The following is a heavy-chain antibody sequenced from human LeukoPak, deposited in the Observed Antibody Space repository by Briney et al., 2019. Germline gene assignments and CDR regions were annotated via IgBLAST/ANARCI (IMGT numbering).Heavy chain of an antibody. CDR2: IKQDGSEK. Sequence: PGGSLRLSCAASGFTFSSYWMSWVRQAPGKGLEWVANIKQDGSEKYYVDSVKGRFTISRDNAKNSLHLQMNSLRAEDTAVYYCARDPWDCSSTSCYYYYGMDVWGQGTTVTVSS. CDR1: GFTFSSYW. V-gene: IGHV3-7*01. CDR3: ARDPWDCSSTSCYYYYGMDV. D-gene: IGHD2-2*01. J-gene: IGHJ6*02.